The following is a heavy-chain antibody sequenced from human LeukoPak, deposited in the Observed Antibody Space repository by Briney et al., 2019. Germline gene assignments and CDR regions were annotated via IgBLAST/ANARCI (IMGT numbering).Heavy chain of an antibody. CDR2: ISYDGSNK. V-gene: IGHV3-30-3*01. Sequence: GGSLRLFCAVSGFTFSRYSMFWVRQAPGKGLEWVSVISYDGSNKYYADSVQGRFTISRDNSKNTMYLQMNSLRAEDTAVYYCVRATDSDLYEAFDVWGQGTLVTVSS. D-gene: IGHD4-11*01. CDR1: GFTFSRYS. J-gene: IGHJ3*01. CDR3: VRATDSDLYEAFDV.